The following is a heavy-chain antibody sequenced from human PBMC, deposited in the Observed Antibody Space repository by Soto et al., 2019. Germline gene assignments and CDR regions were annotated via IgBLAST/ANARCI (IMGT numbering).Heavy chain of an antibody. V-gene: IGHV3-23*01. D-gene: IGHD6-19*01. Sequence: PGGSLRLSCEASGFNFGAYAMSWVRQVPGKGLEWVSGISGSSSGTYYTDSVKGRFTISRDNSKNTVYLQMNSLRGEDTAVYYCAKDRSENFWVYYYAMDVWGQGTAVTVSS. CDR3: AKDRSENFWVYYYAMDV. CDR2: ISGSSSGT. J-gene: IGHJ6*02. CDR1: GFNFGAYA.